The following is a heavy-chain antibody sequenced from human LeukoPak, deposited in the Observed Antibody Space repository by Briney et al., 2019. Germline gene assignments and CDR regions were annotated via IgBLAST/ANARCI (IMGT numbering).Heavy chain of an antibody. J-gene: IGHJ6*02. D-gene: IGHD1/OR15-1a*01. V-gene: IGHV3-23*01. CDR3: ARDSSRTLYYYYYYGMDV. Sequence: PGGSLRLSCVASGFTFSNYAMSWVRQAPGKGLEWVSGISGSGGSTYYADSVKGRFTISRDNVKNTLYLQMNSLRAEDTAVYYCARDSSRTLYYYYYYGMDVWGQGTTVTVSS. CDR2: ISGSGGST. CDR1: GFTFSNYA.